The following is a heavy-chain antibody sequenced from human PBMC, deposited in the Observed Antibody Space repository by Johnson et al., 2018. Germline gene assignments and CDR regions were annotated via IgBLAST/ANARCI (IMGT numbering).Heavy chain of an antibody. D-gene: IGHD4-17*01. V-gene: IGHV3-48*01. CDR2: ISSSSSTI. J-gene: IGHJ6*03. Sequence: VQLVESGGGLVQPGGSLRLSCAASGFTFSSYSMNWVRQAPGKGLEWVSYISSSSSTIYYADSVMGRFTISRNNAKNSLYRQRTSLRAEDTAVYYRARKSEGYIYGDYVYYYYYLDVWGKGTTVTVSS. CDR3: ARKSEGYIYGDYVYYYYYLDV. CDR1: GFTFSSYS.